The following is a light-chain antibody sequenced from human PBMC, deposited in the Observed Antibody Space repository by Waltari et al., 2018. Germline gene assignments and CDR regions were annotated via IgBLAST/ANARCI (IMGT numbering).Light chain of an antibody. CDR3: QQYSATPPT. J-gene: IGKJ1*01. Sequence: DNVMTQSPDSLAVSLGERATINCKSSQSVISSFNNKNYLTWFQQKAGEPPKLLIYWASTREAGVPDRFSGSGSGTDFTLTISGLQAEDVAVYYCQQYSATPPTFGQGTKVEIK. V-gene: IGKV4-1*01. CDR1: QSVISSFNNKNY. CDR2: WAS.